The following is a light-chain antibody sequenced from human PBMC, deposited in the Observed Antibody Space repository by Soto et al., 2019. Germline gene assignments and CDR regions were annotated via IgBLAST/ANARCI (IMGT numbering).Light chain of an antibody. CDR1: SSDVGAYKY. Sequence: QSALTQPPSASGSPGQSVTISCTRTSSDVGAYKYVSWYQQYPGKAPKLMIYEVSRRPSGVPDRFSGSKSGNTASLTVSGLQAEDEADYYCTSYAGSNIWVFGGGTKLTVL. J-gene: IGLJ3*02. V-gene: IGLV2-8*01. CDR3: TSYAGSNIWV. CDR2: EVS.